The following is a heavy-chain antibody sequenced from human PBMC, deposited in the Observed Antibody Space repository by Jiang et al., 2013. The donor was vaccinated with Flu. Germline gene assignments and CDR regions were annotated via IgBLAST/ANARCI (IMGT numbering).Heavy chain of an antibody. CDR3: ARGVTRGAFDI. Sequence: GYTFTSYYMHWVRQAPGQGLEWMGIINPSGGSTSYAQKFQGRVTMTRDTSTSTVYMELSSLRSEDTAVYYCARGVTRGAFDIWGPRDNGHRLF. V-gene: IGHV1-46*03. D-gene: IGHD2-21*02. CDR1: GYTFTSYY. J-gene: IGHJ3*02. CDR2: INPSGGST.